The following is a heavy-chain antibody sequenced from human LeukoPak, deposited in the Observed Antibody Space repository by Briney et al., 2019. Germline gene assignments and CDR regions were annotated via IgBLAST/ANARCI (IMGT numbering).Heavy chain of an antibody. V-gene: IGHV1-8*02. CDR1: GYTFGGHY. CDR3: ARAEGPADNYYGSGSYYY. Sequence: ASVKVSCKASGYTFGGHYMHWVRQAPGQGLEWMGWMNPNSGNTGYAQKFQGRVTMTRNTSMSTAYMELSSLRSEDTAVYSCARAEGPADNYYGSGSYYYWGQGTLVTVSS. CDR2: MNPNSGNT. D-gene: IGHD3-10*01. J-gene: IGHJ4*02.